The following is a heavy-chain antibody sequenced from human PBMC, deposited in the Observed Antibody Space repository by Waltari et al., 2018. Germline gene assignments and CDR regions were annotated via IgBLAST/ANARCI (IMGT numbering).Heavy chain of an antibody. D-gene: IGHD3-9*01. Sequence: QLQLQESGPGLVKPSETLSLTCTVSGGPISSRSYYWGWIRQPPGKGLEWIGSIYYSGSTYYNPSLKSRVTISVDTSKNQFSLKLSSVTAADTAVYYCARDGTHYDILTGYYRTFDYWGQGTLVTVSS. CDR1: GGPISSRSYY. CDR3: ARDGTHYDILTGYYRTFDY. CDR2: IYYSGST. V-gene: IGHV4-39*07. J-gene: IGHJ4*02.